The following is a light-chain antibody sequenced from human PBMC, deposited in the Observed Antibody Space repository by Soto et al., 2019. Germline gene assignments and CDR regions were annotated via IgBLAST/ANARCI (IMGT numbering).Light chain of an antibody. Sequence: DIVMTQSPDSLAVALGERATINCKSSQSVLHSSNNKNYVAWYQQKPGQPPKLLSYWASTRASGVPDRFSGSGSGTDCTLTISSLEPEDSAVYYCQQRHMWPITFGQGTRLEIK. CDR1: QSVLHSSNNKNY. CDR3: QQRHMWPIT. V-gene: IGKV4-1*01. CDR2: WAS. J-gene: IGKJ5*01.